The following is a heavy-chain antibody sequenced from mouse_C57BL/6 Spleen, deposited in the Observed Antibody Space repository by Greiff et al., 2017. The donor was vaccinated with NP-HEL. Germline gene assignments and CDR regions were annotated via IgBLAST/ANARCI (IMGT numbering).Heavy chain of an antibody. J-gene: IGHJ4*01. V-gene: IGHV1-61*01. Sequence: VQLQQPGAELVRPGSSVKLSCKASGYTFTSYWMDWVKQRPGQGLEWIGNIYPSDSETHYNQKFKDKATLTVDKSSSTAYMQLSSLTSEDSAVYYCARSITTVVDYYAMDDWGQGTSVTVSS. CDR3: ARSITTVVDYYAMDD. CDR2: IYPSDSET. CDR1: GYTFTSYW. D-gene: IGHD1-1*01.